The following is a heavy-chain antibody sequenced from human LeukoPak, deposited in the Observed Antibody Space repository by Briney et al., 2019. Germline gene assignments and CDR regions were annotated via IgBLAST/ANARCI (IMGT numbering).Heavy chain of an antibody. CDR1: GFTFSSYG. Sequence: GGSLRLSCAASGFTFSSYGMHWVRQAPGKGLEWVAVISYDGSNKYYADSVKGRFTISRDNSKNTLYLQMNSLRAEDTAVYYCAKTRHGALDYWGQGTLVTVSS. D-gene: IGHD4-17*01. CDR2: ISYDGSNK. V-gene: IGHV3-30*18. J-gene: IGHJ4*02. CDR3: AKTRHGALDY.